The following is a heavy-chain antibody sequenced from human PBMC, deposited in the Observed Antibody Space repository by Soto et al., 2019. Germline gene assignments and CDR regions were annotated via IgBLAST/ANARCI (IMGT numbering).Heavy chain of an antibody. CDR1: GYTFTSYD. J-gene: IGHJ3*02. V-gene: IGHV1-8*01. CDR3: ASRIVVVPAAIEGVDVGDAFDI. D-gene: IGHD2-2*01. CDR2: MNPNSGNT. Sequence: ASVKVSCKASGYTFTSYDINWVRQATGQGLEWMGWMNPNSGNTGYAQKFQGRVTMTRNTSISTAYMELSSLRSEDTAVYYCASRIVVVPAAIEGVDVGDAFDIWGQGTMVTVSS.